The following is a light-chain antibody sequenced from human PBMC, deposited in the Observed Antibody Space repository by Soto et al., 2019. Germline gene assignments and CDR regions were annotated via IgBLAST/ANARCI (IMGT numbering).Light chain of an antibody. J-gene: IGLJ1*01. Sequence: QSALTQPASMSGSPGQSITISCTGTSSDIGRYNYVSWYQQHPGKAPKVIISEVTNRPSGVSDRFSGSKSGNTASLTISGLQAEDEADYSCSSYTGGSTLYVFGTGTKLTVL. CDR1: SSDIGRYNY. V-gene: IGLV2-14*01. CDR3: SSYTGGSTLYV. CDR2: EVT.